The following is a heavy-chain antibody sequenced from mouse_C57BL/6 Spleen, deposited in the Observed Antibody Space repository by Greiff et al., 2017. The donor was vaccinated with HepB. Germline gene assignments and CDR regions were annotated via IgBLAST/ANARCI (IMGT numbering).Heavy chain of an antibody. V-gene: IGHV1-69*01. D-gene: IGHD6-2*01. CDR1: GYTFTSYW. CDR2: IDPSDSYT. J-gene: IGHJ4*01. Sequence: VQLQQPGAELVMPGASVKLSCKASGYTFTSYWMHWVKQRPGQGLEWIGEIDPSDSYTNYNQKFKGKSTLTVDKSSSTAYMQLSSLTSEDSAVYYCARSLSDYYAMDYWGQGTSVTVSS. CDR3: ARSLSDYYAMDY.